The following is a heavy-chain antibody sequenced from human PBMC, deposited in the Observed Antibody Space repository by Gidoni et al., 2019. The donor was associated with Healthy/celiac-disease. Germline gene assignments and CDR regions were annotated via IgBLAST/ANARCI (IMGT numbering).Heavy chain of an antibody. D-gene: IGHD2-2*01. J-gene: IGHJ4*02. V-gene: IGHV4-61*01. CDR1: GGSVSSGSYY. Sequence: QVQLQESGPGLVKPSETLSLTCTVAGGSVSSGSYYWRWIRQPPGKGLEWIGYIYYSGSTNYNPSLKSRVTISVDTSKNQFSLKLSSVTAADTAVYYCARVRSSRGFDYWGQGTLVTVSS. CDR3: ARVRSSRGFDY. CDR2: IYYSGST.